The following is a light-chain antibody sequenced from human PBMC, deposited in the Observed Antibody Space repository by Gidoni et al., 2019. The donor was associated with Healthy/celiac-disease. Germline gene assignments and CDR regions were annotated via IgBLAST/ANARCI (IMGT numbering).Light chain of an antibody. V-gene: IGKV2-28*01. CDR2: LGS. CDR1: QSLLHSNGYNY. Sequence: DIVMTQSPLSLPVTPGEPASISCRSSQSLLHSNGYNYLDWYLQKPGQSPQLLIYLGSNRASGVPDRFSGSGSGTDFTLKISRVEPEDVGVYYCMQALQTPPTFGQXTKLEIK. CDR3: MQALQTPPT. J-gene: IGKJ2*01.